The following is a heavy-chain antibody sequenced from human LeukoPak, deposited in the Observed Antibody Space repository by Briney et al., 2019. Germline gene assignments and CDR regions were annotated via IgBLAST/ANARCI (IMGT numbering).Heavy chain of an antibody. CDR3: ARGFYGSGSYGFPRAAWFDP. J-gene: IGHJ5*02. CDR2: IYYSGST. V-gene: IGHV4-59*01. CDR1: GGSISSYY. Sequence: SETLSLTRTVSGGSISSYYWSWIRQPPGKGLEWIGYIYYSGSTNYNPSLKSRVTISVDTSKNQFSLKLSSVTAADTAVYYCARGFYGSGSYGFPRAAWFDPRGQGTLVTVSS. D-gene: IGHD3-10*01.